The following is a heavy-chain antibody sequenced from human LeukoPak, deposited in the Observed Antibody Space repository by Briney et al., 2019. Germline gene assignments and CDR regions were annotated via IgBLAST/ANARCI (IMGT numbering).Heavy chain of an antibody. V-gene: IGHV3-53*01. D-gene: IGHD1-26*01. CDR3: ARVISGSYSPGRFDP. Sequence: QPGGSLRLSCAASGFTVSSNYMSWVRQAPGKGLEWVSVIYSGGSTYYADSVKGRFTISRDNSKNTLYLQMNSLRAEDTAVYYCARVISGSYSPGRFDPWGQGTLVTVSS. CDR1: GFTVSSNY. CDR2: IYSGGST. J-gene: IGHJ5*02.